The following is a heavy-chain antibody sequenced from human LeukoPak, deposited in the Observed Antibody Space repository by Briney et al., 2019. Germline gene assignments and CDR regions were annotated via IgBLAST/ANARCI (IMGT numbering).Heavy chain of an antibody. CDR1: GFTFSTYA. CDR2: VSGTGGRP. CDR3: VKASSSSPQYNWFDA. V-gene: IGHV3-23*01. Sequence: GGSLRLSCAASGFTFSTYAMSWVRQAPGKGLEWVSAVSGTGGRPYYADSVKGRFTISRDNSKNTLYLQMNSLRAEDTALYYCVKASSSSPQYNWFDAWGQGTLVTVSS. D-gene: IGHD6-6*01. J-gene: IGHJ5*02.